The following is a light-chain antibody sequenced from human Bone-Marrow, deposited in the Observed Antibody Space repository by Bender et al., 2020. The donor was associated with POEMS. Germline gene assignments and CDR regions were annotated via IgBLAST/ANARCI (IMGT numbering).Light chain of an antibody. CDR3: SSYTMSSSLGYV. CDR2: DVS. Sequence: QQHPGKAPKLMIYDVSNRPSAVSNRFSGSKSGNTASLTISGLQAEDEADYYCSSYTMSSSLGYVFGTGTKVTVL. V-gene: IGLV2-14*03. J-gene: IGLJ1*01.